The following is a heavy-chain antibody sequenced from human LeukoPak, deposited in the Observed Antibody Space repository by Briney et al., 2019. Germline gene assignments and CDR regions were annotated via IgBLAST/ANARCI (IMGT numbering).Heavy chain of an antibody. J-gene: IGHJ5*02. V-gene: IGHV1-3*01. Sequence: GASVKVSCKASGYTFTSYAMHWVRQAPGQRLEWMGWINAGNGNTKYSQKFQGRVTITRDTSASTAYMELSSLRSEDTAVYYCAMSSSSLVSGDWFDPWGQGTLVTVSS. CDR1: GYTFTSYA. CDR2: INAGNGNT. CDR3: AMSSSSLVSGDWFDP. D-gene: IGHD6-13*01.